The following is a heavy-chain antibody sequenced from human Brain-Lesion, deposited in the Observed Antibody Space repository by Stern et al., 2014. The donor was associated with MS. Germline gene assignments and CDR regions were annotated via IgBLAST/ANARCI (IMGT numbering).Heavy chain of an antibody. CDR2: IHPSGSA. CDR1: GGSISSGSDY. D-gene: IGHD5-18*01. Sequence: QVQLQESGPGLVKPSQTLSLTCTVSGGSISSGSDYWSWIRQPVGKGLEWIGRIHPSGSAFYPPSLKSRVTISTDPSMNQFSLELNSATAADTAIYYCASGYRIFDYWGQGILVTVSS. CDR3: ASGYRIFDY. V-gene: IGHV4-61*02. J-gene: IGHJ4*02.